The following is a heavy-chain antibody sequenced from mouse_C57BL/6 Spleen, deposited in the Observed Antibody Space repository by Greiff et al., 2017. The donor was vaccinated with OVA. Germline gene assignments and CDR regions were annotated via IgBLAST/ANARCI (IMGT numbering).Heavy chain of an antibody. J-gene: IGHJ2*01. CDR2: ISSGGDYI. D-gene: IGHD1-1*01. V-gene: IGHV5-9-1*02. CDR1: GFTFSSYA. Sequence: EVKLVESGEGLVKPGGSLKLSCAASGFTFSSYAMSWVRQTPEKRLEWVAYISSGGDYIYYADTVKGRFTISRDNARNTLYLQMSSLKSEDTAMYYCTRDRTTVVATGYFDYWGQGTTLTVSS. CDR3: TRDRTTVVATGYFDY.